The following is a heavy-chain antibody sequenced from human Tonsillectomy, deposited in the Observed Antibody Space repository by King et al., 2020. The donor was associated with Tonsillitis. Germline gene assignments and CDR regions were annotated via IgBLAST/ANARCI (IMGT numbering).Heavy chain of an antibody. J-gene: IGHJ3*02. CDR3: ARNLDISGYDAFDI. CDR1: GFTFNSNP. D-gene: IGHD3-22*01. CDR2: ILYDGSNK. V-gene: IGHV3-30*04. Sequence: VQLVESGGGVVQPGRSLRLSCAASGFTFNSNPMNWVRQAPGKGLEWVAVILYDGSNKYYADSVKGRFTISRDNSKNTLYLQMNSLRAEDTAVYYCARNLDISGYDAFDIWGQGTMFTVSS.